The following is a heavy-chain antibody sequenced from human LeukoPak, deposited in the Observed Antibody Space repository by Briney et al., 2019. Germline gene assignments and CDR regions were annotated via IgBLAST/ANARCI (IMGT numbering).Heavy chain of an antibody. CDR3: AREIFHAPTPGAY. CDR1: MDSTNGNY. J-gene: IGHJ4*02. Sequence: SETLSLTCAVSMDSTNGNYWSWVRQSPGKGLEWIGEVHRSGSTNYQPSLKSRVTISIDRSKDQISLDLTSVTAADTAVYYCAREIFHAPTPGAYWGQGTLVTVSS. CDR2: VHRSGST. V-gene: IGHV4-4*02. D-gene: IGHD2-15*01.